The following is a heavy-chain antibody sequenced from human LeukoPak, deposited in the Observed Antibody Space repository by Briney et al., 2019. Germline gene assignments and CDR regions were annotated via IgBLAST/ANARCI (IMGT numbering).Heavy chain of an antibody. D-gene: IGHD2-2*01. J-gene: IGHJ4*02. CDR2: IKQDGSEQ. V-gene: IGHV3-7*05. CDR1: GFTFSSYW. Sequence: GGSLRLSCAASGFTFSSYWMSWVRQAPGKGLEWVTNIKQDGSEQYYVDSAKGRFTISRDNAKTSLFLQMNSLRGADTAVYYCTREYLPVSYFDYWGQGTLVTVS. CDR3: TREYLPVSYFDY.